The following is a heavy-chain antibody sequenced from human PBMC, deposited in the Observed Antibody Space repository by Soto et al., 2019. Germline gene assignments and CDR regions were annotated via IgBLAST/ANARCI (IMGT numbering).Heavy chain of an antibody. J-gene: IGHJ6*02. CDR2: ISSSGSTI. CDR1: GFTFSSYE. V-gene: IGHV3-48*03. Sequence: PGGSLRLSCAASGFTFSSYEMNWVRQAPGKGLEWVSYISSSGSTIYYADSVKGRFTISRDNAKNSLYLQMNSLRAEDTAVYYCARDQRDGYNYEDYYYYGMDVWGQGTTVTVSS. CDR3: ARDQRDGYNYEDYYYYGMDV. D-gene: IGHD5-12*01.